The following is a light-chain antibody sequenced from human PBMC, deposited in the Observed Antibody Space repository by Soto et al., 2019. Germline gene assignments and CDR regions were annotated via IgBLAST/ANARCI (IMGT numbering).Light chain of an antibody. Sequence: QSVLTQPPSASGSPGQSVTISCTGTSNDIAYYDFVSWYQQHPGKAPKLIIFGVDKRPSGVPHRFSGARSGSMASLTVSGLQADDEADYYCSSHAGRNRYVIFGGGTKLTVL. CDR3: SSHAGRNRYVI. CDR2: GVD. CDR1: SNDIAYYDF. V-gene: IGLV2-8*01. J-gene: IGLJ2*01.